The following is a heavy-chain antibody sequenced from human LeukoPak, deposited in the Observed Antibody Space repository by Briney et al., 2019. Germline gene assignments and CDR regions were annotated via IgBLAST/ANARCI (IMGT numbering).Heavy chain of an antibody. D-gene: IGHD5-24*01. V-gene: IGHV3-23*01. Sequence: GGSLRLSCAASGFTFSSYAMSWDRQAPGKGLEWVSAISGSGGSTYYADSVKGRFTISRDNSKNTLYLQMNSLRAEDTAVYYCEKDIGRDGYNSYYYYYYGMDVWGQGTTVTVSS. CDR3: EKDIGRDGYNSYYYYYYGMDV. J-gene: IGHJ6*02. CDR1: GFTFSSYA. CDR2: ISGSGGST.